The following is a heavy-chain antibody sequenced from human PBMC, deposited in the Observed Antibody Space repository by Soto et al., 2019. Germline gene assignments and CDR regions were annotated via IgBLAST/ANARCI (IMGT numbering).Heavy chain of an antibody. CDR1: GFTFSSYA. D-gene: IGHD3-16*01. CDR3: ANTGGRFTTDPDWFDP. CDR2: ISGSGGST. Sequence: RLSCAASGFTFSSYAMSWVRQAPGKGLEWVSAISGSGGSTYYADSVKGRFTISRDNSKNTLYLQMNSLRAEDTAVYYCANTGGRFTTDPDWFDPWGQGTLVTVSS. J-gene: IGHJ5*02. V-gene: IGHV3-23*01.